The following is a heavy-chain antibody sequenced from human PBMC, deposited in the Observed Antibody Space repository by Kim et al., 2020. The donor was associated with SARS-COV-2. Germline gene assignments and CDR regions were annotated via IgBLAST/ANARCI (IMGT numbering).Heavy chain of an antibody. CDR2: ISYDGSNK. CDR3: ARTATDYPSYFDY. J-gene: IGHJ4*02. CDR1: GFTFSSYA. V-gene: IGHV3-30*04. D-gene: IGHD4-17*01. Sequence: GGSLRLSCAASGFTFSSYAMHWVRQAPGKGLEWVAVISYDGSNKYYADSVKGRFTISRDNSKNTLYLQMNSLRAEDTAVYYCARTATDYPSYFDYWGQGTLVTVSS.